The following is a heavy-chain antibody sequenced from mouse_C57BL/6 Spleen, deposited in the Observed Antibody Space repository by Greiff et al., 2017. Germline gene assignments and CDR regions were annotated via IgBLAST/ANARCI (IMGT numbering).Heavy chain of an antibody. CDR3: AIYDGYYAAWFAY. V-gene: IGHV1-69*01. CDR1: GYTFTSYW. J-gene: IGHJ3*01. CDR2: IDPSDSYT. D-gene: IGHD2-3*01. Sequence: QVQLQQPGAELVMPGASVKLSCKASGYTFTSYWMHWVKQRPGQGLEWIGEIDPSDSYTNYNQKFKGKSTLTVDKSSSTAYMPLSSLTSEDSAVYYCAIYDGYYAAWFAYWGQGTLVTVSA.